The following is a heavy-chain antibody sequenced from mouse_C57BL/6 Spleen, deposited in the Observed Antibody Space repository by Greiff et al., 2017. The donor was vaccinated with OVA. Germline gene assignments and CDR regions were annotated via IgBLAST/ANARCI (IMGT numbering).Heavy chain of an antibody. CDR3: ARGDTTVAMDY. D-gene: IGHD1-1*01. CDR2: IYPGGGYT. CDR1: GYTFTNYW. Sequence: VKLMESGAELVRPGTSVKMSCKASGYTFTNYWIGWAKQRPGHGLEWIGDIYPGGGYTNYNEKFKGKATLTADKSSSTAYMQFSSLTSEDSAIYYCARGDTTVAMDYWGQGTSVTVSS. J-gene: IGHJ4*01. V-gene: IGHV1-63*01.